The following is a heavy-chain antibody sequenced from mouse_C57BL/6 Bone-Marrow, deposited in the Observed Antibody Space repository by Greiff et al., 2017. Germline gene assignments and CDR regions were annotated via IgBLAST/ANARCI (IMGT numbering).Heavy chain of an antibody. CDR1: GYTFTDYE. CDR2: IDPETGGT. Sequence: VKLMESGAELVRPGASVTLSCKASGYTFTDYEMHWVKQTPVHGLEWIGAIDPETGGTAYNEKFKGKAILTADKSSSTAYMELRSLTSEDSAVYYCTTGVRRFAYWGQGTLVTVSA. V-gene: IGHV1-15*01. CDR3: TTGVRRFAY. J-gene: IGHJ3*01. D-gene: IGHD2-14*01.